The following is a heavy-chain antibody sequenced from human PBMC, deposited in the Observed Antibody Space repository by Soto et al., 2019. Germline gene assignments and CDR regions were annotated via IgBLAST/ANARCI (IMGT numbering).Heavy chain of an antibody. V-gene: IGHV4-39*01. CDR1: GDSITWTSCY. Sequence: QLQLQESGPGLVKPSETLSLTCTLSGDSITWTSCYWGWIRQPPGKGLEWVGDVYYSGSTYYNPSLKSRLTMSIDTSKGQFFLTMSSVTAAGTGVYYCARLTSRISAASHGRSNWVDPWGPGTLVTVSS. D-gene: IGHD2-15*01. CDR3: ARLTSRISAASHGRSNWVDP. CDR2: VYYSGST. J-gene: IGHJ5*02.